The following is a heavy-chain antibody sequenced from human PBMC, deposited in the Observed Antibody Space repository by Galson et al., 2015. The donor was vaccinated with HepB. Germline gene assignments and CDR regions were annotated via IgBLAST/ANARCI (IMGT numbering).Heavy chain of an antibody. J-gene: IGHJ6*02. CDR1: GYNFNVYY. Sequence: SVKVSCKASGYNFNVYYIHWVRQAPGQGLEWLGRIDPDSGGTDYAQKFQGRVTVTSDTSISTAYMELSRLRSDDTAFYYCAREYDYVWGSSPSGNYYYAMDVWGQGTTVIVSS. D-gene: IGHD3-16*01. V-gene: IGHV1-2*06. CDR3: AREYDYVWGSSPSGNYYYAMDV. CDR2: IDPDSGGT.